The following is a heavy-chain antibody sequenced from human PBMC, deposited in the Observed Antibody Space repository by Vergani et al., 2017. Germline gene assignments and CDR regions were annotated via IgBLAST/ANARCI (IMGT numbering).Heavy chain of an antibody. CDR2: INPSGGHT. D-gene: IGHD3-9*01. Sequence: QVQVVQSGAEVKKSGASVKVSCKTSGYTFSNYYMHWVRQAPGQGLEWMGIINPSGGHTNYAQKLQGRVTMTRDTFTSTVYMEVSRLRSEDTAIYYCARRDYGILTGYRYWGQGTLVTVSA. CDR3: ARRDYGILTGYRY. V-gene: IGHV1-46*03. CDR1: GYTFSNYY. J-gene: IGHJ4*02.